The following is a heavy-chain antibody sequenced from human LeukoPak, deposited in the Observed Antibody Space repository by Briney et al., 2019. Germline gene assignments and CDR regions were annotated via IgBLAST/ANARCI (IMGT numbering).Heavy chain of an antibody. V-gene: IGHV3-30*04. D-gene: IGHD7-27*01. CDR2: ISYDGSNK. Sequence: GGSLRLSCAASGFTFSSYAMHWVRQAPGKGLEWVAVISYDGSNKYYADSVKGRFTISRDNSKNTLYLQMNSLRAEDTAVYYCAKDLNWAFDYWGQGTLVTVSS. CDR1: GFTFSSYA. J-gene: IGHJ4*02. CDR3: AKDLNWAFDY.